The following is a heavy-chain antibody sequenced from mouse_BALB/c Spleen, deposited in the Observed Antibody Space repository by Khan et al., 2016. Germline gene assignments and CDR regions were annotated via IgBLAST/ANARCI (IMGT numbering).Heavy chain of an antibody. D-gene: IGHD3-1*01. CDR3: ATSGKMWGSDY. CDR2: IHPNSGNT. V-gene: IGHV1S130*01. J-gene: IGHJ2*01. Sequence: QVQLQQSGSVLVRPGASVKLSCTASGYTFTSSWMHWAKQRPGQGLEWIGEIHPNSGNTNHHAQFKGKATLTVDTSSRSAYVYHSSLTSEDSAVYYCATSGKMWGSDYWGRGTTLTVSS. CDR1: GYTFTSSW.